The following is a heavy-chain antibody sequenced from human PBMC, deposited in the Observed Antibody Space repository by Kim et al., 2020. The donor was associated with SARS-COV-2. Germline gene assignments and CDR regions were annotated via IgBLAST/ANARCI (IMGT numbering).Heavy chain of an antibody. CDR3: ARDRGYYEFWSDTTTRGYMDV. CDR2: IYFSGST. Sequence: SETLSLTCTVSGGSISSYYWSWIRQPPGKGLEWIGYIYFSGSTNYNPSLKSRVTISVDTSKNQFSLKLSSVTAADTAVYYCARDRGYYEFWSDTTTRGYMDVWGKGTTVTVSS. D-gene: IGHD3-3*01. CDR1: GGSISSYY. V-gene: IGHV4-59*12. J-gene: IGHJ6*03.